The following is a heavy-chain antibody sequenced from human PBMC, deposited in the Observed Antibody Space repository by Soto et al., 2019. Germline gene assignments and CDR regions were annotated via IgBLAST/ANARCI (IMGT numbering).Heavy chain of an antibody. D-gene: IGHD6-6*01. CDR3: ARDSRGVAARGAFDI. V-gene: IGHV1-69*04. J-gene: IGHJ3*02. CDR2: IIPILGIA. CDR1: GGTFSSYA. Sequence: ASVKVSCKASGGTFSSYAISWVRQAPGQGLEWMGRIIPILGIANYAQKFQGRVTITADKSTSTAYMELSSLRSEDTAVYYCARDSRGVAARGAFDIWGQGTMVTVSS.